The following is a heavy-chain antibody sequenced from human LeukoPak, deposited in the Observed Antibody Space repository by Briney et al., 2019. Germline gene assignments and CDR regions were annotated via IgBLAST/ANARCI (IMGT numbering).Heavy chain of an antibody. D-gene: IGHD4/OR15-4a*01. V-gene: IGHV3-33*06. Sequence: GGSLRLSCAASGFTFSSYGMHWVRQAPGKGLEWVAVIWYDGSNKYYADSVEGRFTISRDNSKNTLYLQMNSLRAEDTAVYYCAKDEGAARAGLSGYWGQGTLVTVSS. J-gene: IGHJ4*02. CDR1: GFTFSSYG. CDR3: AKDEGAARAGLSGY. CDR2: IWYDGSNK.